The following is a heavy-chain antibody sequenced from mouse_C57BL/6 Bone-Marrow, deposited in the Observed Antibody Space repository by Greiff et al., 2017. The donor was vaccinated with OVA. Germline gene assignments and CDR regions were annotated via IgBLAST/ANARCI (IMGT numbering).Heavy chain of an antibody. J-gene: IGHJ4*01. V-gene: IGHV14-3*01. CDR2: IYPANDNT. CDR1: GFNFKNTY. Sequence: VQLQQSVAELVRPGASVKLSCTASGFNFKNTYMHWVTQRPEQGLEWLGRIYPANDNTKYATKFQGKATMTADTSSSTAYLQLSSLAAEDTAVYCCARGNFGSSFYAMDYWGQGTSVTVSS. D-gene: IGHD1-1*01. CDR3: ARGNFGSSFYAMDY.